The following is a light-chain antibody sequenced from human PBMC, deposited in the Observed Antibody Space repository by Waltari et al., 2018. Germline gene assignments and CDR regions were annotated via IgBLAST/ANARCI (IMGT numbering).Light chain of an antibody. CDR1: RSISSY. J-gene: IGKJ1*01. Sequence: DIHLTQSPSYLSASVGDRVTITCRASRSISSYLAWYPQKPGKAPKLLIYAASTLQSGVPLRFSGSGSGTEFTLTISSLQPEDFATYYCQQVNTYSWTFGQGTKVEIK. CDR3: QQVNTYSWT. CDR2: AAS. V-gene: IGKV1-9*01.